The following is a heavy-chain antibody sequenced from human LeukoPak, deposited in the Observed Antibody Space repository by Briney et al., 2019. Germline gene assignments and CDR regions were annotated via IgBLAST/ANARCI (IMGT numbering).Heavy chain of an antibody. J-gene: IGHJ4*02. Sequence: PSETLSLTCTVSSGSIGTSNYYWGWVRQPPGKALEWIGNIFYSGSTYYSPSLKSRVTISLDTSRNQFSLKLSSVTAADTAVYYCARAKQGRWLQFDYWGQGTLVTVSS. V-gene: IGHV4-39*07. CDR3: ARAKQGRWLQFDY. CDR2: IFYSGST. D-gene: IGHD5-24*01. CDR1: SGSIGTSNYY.